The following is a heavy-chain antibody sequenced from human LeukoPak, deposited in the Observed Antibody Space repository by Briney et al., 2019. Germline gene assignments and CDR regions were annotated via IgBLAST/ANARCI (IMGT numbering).Heavy chain of an antibody. V-gene: IGHV4-39*07. CDR2: IYYSGST. CDR3: AILGSILNWFDP. J-gene: IGHJ5*02. CDR1: GGSISSSSYY. Sequence: SETLSLTCTVSGGSISSSSYYWGWIRQPPGKGLEWIGSIYYSGSTYYNPSLKSRVTISVDTSKNQFSLKLSSVTAADTAVYYCAILGSILNWFDPWGQGTLVTVSS. D-gene: IGHD2/OR15-2a*01.